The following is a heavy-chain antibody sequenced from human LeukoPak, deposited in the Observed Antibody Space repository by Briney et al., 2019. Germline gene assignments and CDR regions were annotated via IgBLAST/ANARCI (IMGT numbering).Heavy chain of an antibody. Sequence: GASVKASCKASGYTFTGYYMHWVRQAPGQGLEWMGWMNPNSGNTGYAQKFQGRVTMTRNTSISTAYMELSSLRSEDTAVYYCASGSGYSGHGSVGYWGQGTLVTVSS. CDR3: ASGSGYSGHGSVGY. J-gene: IGHJ4*02. CDR2: MNPNSGNT. D-gene: IGHD5-12*01. V-gene: IGHV1-8*02. CDR1: GYTFTGYY.